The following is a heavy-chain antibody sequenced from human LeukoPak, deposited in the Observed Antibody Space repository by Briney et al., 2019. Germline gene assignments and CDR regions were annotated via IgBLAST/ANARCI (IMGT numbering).Heavy chain of an antibody. CDR2: IWHDGRDE. V-gene: IGHV3-30*02. J-gene: IGHJ3*02. Sequence: GGSLRLSCAASGLTFSSYIMHWVRQAPGKGLEWVALIWHDGRDEYYADSVKGRFTISRDNSKNTLYLQMTGLRPEDTAVYHCAKETDAFDIWGQGTMVTVSS. CDR3: AKETDAFDI. CDR1: GLTFSSYI.